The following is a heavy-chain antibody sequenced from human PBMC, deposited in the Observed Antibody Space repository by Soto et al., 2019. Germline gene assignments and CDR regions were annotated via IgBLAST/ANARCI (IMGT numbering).Heavy chain of an antibody. CDR3: GKLWVPIAALDY. D-gene: IGHD6-6*01. CDR1: GFTFSNYA. V-gene: IGHV3-64*01. CDR2: ISSNGVGT. J-gene: IGHJ4*02. Sequence: GGSLRLSCAASGFTFSNYAMDWVRQAPGKVLEYVSGISSNGVGTYYANSVKDRFTISRDNSKNTLYLQMSSLRAEDTAVYYCGKLWVPIAALDYWGQGTLLTVSS.